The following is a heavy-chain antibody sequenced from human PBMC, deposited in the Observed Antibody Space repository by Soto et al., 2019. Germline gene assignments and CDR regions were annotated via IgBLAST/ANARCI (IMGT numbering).Heavy chain of an antibody. J-gene: IGHJ4*02. CDR1: GFTFSSYW. D-gene: IGHD4-17*01. CDR2: IKQDGSEK. V-gene: IGHV3-7*05. CDR3: AKRYGDYVVAFDY. Sequence: GGSLRLSCAASGFTFSSYWMSWVRQAPGKGLEWVANIKQDGSEKYYVDSVKGRFTISRDNAKNSLYLQMNSLRAEDTAVYYCAKRYGDYVVAFDYWGQGTLVTVSS.